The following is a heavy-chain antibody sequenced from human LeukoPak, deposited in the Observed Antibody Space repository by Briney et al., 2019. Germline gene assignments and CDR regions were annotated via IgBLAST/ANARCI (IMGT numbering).Heavy chain of an antibody. V-gene: IGHV4-30-4*01. Sequence: ASQALSLTCTVSGGSISSGDYYWSWIRQPPGKGLEWIGYIYYSGSTYYNPSLKSRVTISVDTSKNQFSLKLSSVTAADTAVYYCARHYRVGSTNMGTYFDYWGQGTLVTVSS. CDR1: GGSISSGDYY. CDR3: ARHYRVGSTNMGTYFDY. CDR2: IYYSGST. D-gene: IGHD1-26*01. J-gene: IGHJ4*02.